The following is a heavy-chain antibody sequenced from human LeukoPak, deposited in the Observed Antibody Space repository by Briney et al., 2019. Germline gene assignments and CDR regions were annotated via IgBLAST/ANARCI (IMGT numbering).Heavy chain of an antibody. V-gene: IGHV3-48*03. D-gene: IGHD2-2*01. Sequence: GGSLRLSCAASGFTFSRYEMNWVRQAPGKGLEWVSYINSSGSTIYYADSVKGRFTISRDNAKNSLYLQMNSLRAEDTAVYYCASYLLGYCSSTTGSAGYWGQGTLVTVSS. J-gene: IGHJ4*02. CDR1: GFTFSRYE. CDR3: ASYLLGYCSSTTGSAGY. CDR2: INSSGSTI.